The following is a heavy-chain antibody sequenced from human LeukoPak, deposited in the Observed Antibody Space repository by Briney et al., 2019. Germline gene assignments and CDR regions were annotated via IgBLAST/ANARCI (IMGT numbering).Heavy chain of an antibody. CDR1: GFTFSSYW. CDR2: IKQDGSEK. D-gene: IGHD6-13*01. CDR3: ARDLTLNIAGGYYFDY. V-gene: IGHV3-7*03. Sequence: GGSLRLSCAASGFTFSSYWMSWVRQAPGKGLEWVANIKQDGSEKYYVDSAKGRFTTSRDNAKNSLYLQMNSLRAEDTAVYYCARDLTLNIAGGYYFDYWGQGTLVTVSS. J-gene: IGHJ4*02.